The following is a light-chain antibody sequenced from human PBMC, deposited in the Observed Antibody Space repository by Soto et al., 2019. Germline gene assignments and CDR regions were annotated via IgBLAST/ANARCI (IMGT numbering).Light chain of an antibody. CDR3: SSYRGYNLPYV. CDR2: EVS. Sequence: QSALTQPASVSGSPGQSITISCTGTSNDVGYYNYVSWYQQVPDKAPKLMIYEVSNRPSGVSNRFSGSKSGNTASLTISGLQAEDEAHYYCSSYRGYNLPYVFGTGTKLTVL. CDR1: SNDVGYYNY. J-gene: IGLJ1*01. V-gene: IGLV2-14*01.